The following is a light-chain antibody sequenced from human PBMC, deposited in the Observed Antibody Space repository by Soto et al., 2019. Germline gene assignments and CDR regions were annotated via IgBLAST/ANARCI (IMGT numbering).Light chain of an antibody. CDR2: EVS. V-gene: IGLV2-14*01. J-gene: IGLJ2*01. CDR1: SSDVGGYKY. CDR3: TSYTSSSSVL. Sequence: QSVLTQPASVSGSPGQSITISCTGTSSDVGGYKYVSWYQQYPGKAPKLMIYEVSNRPSGVSNRFSGSKSGNTTSLTISGLQADDEADYYCTSYTSSSSVLFGGGTKLTV.